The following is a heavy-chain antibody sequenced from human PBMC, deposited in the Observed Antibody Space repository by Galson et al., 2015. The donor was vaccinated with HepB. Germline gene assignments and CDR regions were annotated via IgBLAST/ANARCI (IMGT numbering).Heavy chain of an antibody. D-gene: IGHD5-12*01. CDR2: LHSDGTGT. Sequence: SLRLSCAASGFTFSRYWMHWVRHAPGKGLVWVSRLHSDGTGTTYGDSVKGRFAISRDNAKATLYLQMNSLRAEDTAVYYCARGGKDYSLDHWGQGTLVTVSS. CDR3: ARGGKDYSLDH. CDR1: GFTFSRYW. J-gene: IGHJ4*02. V-gene: IGHV3-74*01.